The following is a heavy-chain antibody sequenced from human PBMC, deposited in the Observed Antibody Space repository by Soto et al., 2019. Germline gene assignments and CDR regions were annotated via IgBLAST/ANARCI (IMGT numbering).Heavy chain of an antibody. CDR2: ISYDGSNK. V-gene: IGHV3-30*18. CDR3: ANEDYSNYGMDV. CDR1: GFTFSSYG. J-gene: IGHJ6*02. D-gene: IGHD4-4*01. Sequence: GGSLILSCAASGFTFSSYGMHWVRQAPGKGLEWVAVISYDGSNKYYADSVKGRFTISRDNSKNTLYLQMNSLRAEDTAVYYCANEDYSNYGMDVWGQGTTVTVSS.